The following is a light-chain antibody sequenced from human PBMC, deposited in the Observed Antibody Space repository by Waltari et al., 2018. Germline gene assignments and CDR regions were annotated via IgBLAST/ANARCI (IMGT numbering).Light chain of an antibody. V-gene: IGLV1-44*01. CDR1: CSNIGVNT. CDR3: AAWDDSLNAVV. J-gene: IGLJ2*01. Sequence: QSVLTQPPSASGTPGQRVTISCSGSCSNIGVNTVTWYQQLPAAAPKLLIYNNNQRPSGVPDRFSGSKSGTSASLAISSLQSEDEAHYYCAAWDDSLNAVVFGGGTKLTVL. CDR2: NNN.